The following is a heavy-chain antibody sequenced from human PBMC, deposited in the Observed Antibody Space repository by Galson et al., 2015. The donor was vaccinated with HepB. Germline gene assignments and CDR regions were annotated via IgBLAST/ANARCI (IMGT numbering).Heavy chain of an antibody. CDR1: GFSLTTSGMC. CDR3: VRNIAATPNWFDP. J-gene: IGHJ5*02. Sequence: PALVKPTQTLTLPCTFSGFSLTTSGMCVSWIRQPPAMALEWLARIDWVDNQYYNTSLKTRLTISKDTSKNQVVLTMTNMDPVDTATYYCVRNIAATPNWFDPWGQGTLVTVSS. CDR2: IDWVDNQ. V-gene: IGHV2-70*11. D-gene: IGHD6-13*01.